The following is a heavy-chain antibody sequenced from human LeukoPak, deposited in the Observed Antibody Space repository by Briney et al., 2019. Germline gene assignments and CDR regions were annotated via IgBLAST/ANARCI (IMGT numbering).Heavy chain of an antibody. J-gene: IGHJ4*02. CDR3: ARHAPMYYDFWSAYFDY. D-gene: IGHD3-3*01. CDR2: IFYSGST. CDR1: GGSISSYY. V-gene: IGHV4-59*08. Sequence: SETLSLTCTVSGGSISSYYWSWIRQPPGKALEWIGYIFYSGSTTYNPSLNSRVTISVDTSNNQFSLKLSSVTAADTAVYYCARHAPMYYDFWSAYFDYWGQGTLVTVSS.